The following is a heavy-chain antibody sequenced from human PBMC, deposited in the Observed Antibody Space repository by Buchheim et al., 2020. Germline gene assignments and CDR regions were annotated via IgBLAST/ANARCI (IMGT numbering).Heavy chain of an antibody. Sequence: QLQLQESGSGLVKPSQTLSLTCAVSGGSISSGGYSWGWIRQPPGKGLEWMGYIYHSGSTYYNPSLKSRLTISVDTSKNQFSLKLHSVTAADTAVYYCARVNYYDSSGYYAGDHIWFDPWGQGTL. CDR1: GGSISSGGYS. D-gene: IGHD3-22*01. V-gene: IGHV4-30-2*01. CDR2: IYHSGST. J-gene: IGHJ5*02. CDR3: ARVNYYDSSGYYAGDHIWFDP.